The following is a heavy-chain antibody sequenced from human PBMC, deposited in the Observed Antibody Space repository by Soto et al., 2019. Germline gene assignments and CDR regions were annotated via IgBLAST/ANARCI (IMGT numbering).Heavy chain of an antibody. CDR2: ISAHNGNT. D-gene: IGHD2-2*02. J-gene: IGHJ5*02. CDR1: GFRFTYYG. Sequence: QMQLVQSGAEVKKPGASVRVSCKASGFRFTYYGITWVRQAPGQGLEWMGWISAHNGNTNYAQKLEGRVTMTTDTSTSTAYMELRSLRSDDTAVYXCARSYCSTSTCYSYWLDPWGQGTLVTVSS. V-gene: IGHV1-18*04. CDR3: ARSYCSTSTCYSYWLDP.